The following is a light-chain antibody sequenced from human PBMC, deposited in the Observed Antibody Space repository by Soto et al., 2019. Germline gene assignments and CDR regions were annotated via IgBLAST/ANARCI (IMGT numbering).Light chain of an antibody. V-gene: IGLV2-14*01. CDR2: EVS. J-gene: IGLJ1*01. CDR3: SSYTSTSTKV. Sequence: QSVLTQPASVSGSPGQSITISCIGTSSDVGGYNYVSWYQQHPGKAPKLMIYEVSNRPSGVSNRFSGSKSGNTASLTISGLQAEDEADYYCSSYTSTSTKVSGTGTKVTVL. CDR1: SSDVGGYNY.